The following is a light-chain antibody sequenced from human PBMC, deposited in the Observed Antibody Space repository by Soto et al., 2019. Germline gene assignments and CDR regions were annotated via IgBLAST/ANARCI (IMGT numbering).Light chain of an antibody. CDR3: QQYSTYTPRK. CDR2: KAS. V-gene: IGKV1-5*03. Sequence: DIQMTQSPSSLSASVGDRFTITCRASERINNYLNWYQQKPGKAPKILIYKASSLESGVPSRFSGSGSGTEFTLTISSLQPDDFATYYCQQYSTYTPRKCGQGTKGDIK. CDR1: ERINNY. J-gene: IGKJ1*01.